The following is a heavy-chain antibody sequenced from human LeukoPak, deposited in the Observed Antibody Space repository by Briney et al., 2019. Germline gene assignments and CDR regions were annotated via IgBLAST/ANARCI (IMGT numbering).Heavy chain of an antibody. CDR2: ISNSAAST. V-gene: IGHV3-23*01. CDR1: GFIFSNYA. CDR3: AKDLLRFLEWSGIDY. Sequence: PGGSLRLSCAASGFIFSNYAMNWVRRAPGKGLEWVSGISNSAASTYYADSVKGRFTISRDNSKNTLYLQMNSLRAEDTAVYYCAKDLLRFLEWSGIDYWGQGTLVTVSS. J-gene: IGHJ4*02. D-gene: IGHD3-3*01.